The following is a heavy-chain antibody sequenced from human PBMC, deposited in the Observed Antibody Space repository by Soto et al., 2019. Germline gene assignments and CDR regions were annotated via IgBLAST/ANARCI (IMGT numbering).Heavy chain of an antibody. Sequence: PSETLSLTCTVSGGSISSGGYYWSWIRQHPGKGLEWIGYIYYSGSTYYNPSLKSRVTISVDTPKNQFSLKLSSVTAADTAVYYCARDTHSSGGAGFQQWGQGTLVTVSS. V-gene: IGHV4-31*03. CDR2: IYYSGST. D-gene: IGHD2-15*01. CDR1: GGSISSGGYY. J-gene: IGHJ1*01. CDR3: ARDTHSSGGAGFQQ.